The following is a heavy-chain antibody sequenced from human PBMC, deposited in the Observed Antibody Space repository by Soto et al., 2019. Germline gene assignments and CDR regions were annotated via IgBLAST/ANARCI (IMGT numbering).Heavy chain of an antibody. CDR2: IYYSGST. V-gene: IGHV4-39*01. D-gene: IGHD3-10*01. J-gene: IGHJ4*02. CDR1: GGSITSSYS. Sequence: QLQLQESGPGLVKPSETLSLMCTVSGGSITSSYSWGWIRQPPGKGLEWIGTIYYSGSTNHNPSLRSRVTISLDTTKNPYSLKLNSATAADPALYYCASARSESPLRGVIIYWGQGTLVTVSS. CDR3: ASARSESPLRGVIIY.